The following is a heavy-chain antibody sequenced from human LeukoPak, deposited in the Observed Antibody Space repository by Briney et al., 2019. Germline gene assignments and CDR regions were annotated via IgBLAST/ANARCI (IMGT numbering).Heavy chain of an antibody. CDR1: NDSIRSSY. V-gene: IGHV4-59*01. Sequence: SETLSLTCTVSNDSIRSSYWSWIRQPPGETLGWVGYIYYCGSANYNPSLKDRVSMSVHTSKNQLSLRLSSVTAADTAIYYCARERGGHRTGQFVQWGQGILVTVSS. CDR3: ARERGGHRTGQFVQ. J-gene: IGHJ4*02. D-gene: IGHD1-1*01. CDR2: IYYCGSA.